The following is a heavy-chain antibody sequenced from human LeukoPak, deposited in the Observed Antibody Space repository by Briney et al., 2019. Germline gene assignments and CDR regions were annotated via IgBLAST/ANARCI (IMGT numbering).Heavy chain of an antibody. CDR3: GRQGYTASYYFLDY. V-gene: IGHV4-4*07. CDR1: GGSISSYY. D-gene: IGHD2-2*01. Sequence: SETLSLTCTVSGGSISSYYWGWVRQPAGKGLEWIGRIYSSGTTNYNPSLKSRLTMSVDTSKNQFSLKLRSVTAADTAIYYCGRQGYTASYYFLDYGSQGTLVTVSS. J-gene: IGHJ4*02. CDR2: IYSSGTT.